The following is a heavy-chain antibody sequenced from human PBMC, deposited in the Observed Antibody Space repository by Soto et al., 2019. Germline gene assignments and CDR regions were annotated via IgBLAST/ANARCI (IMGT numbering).Heavy chain of an antibody. CDR2: IYWNDDK. J-gene: IGHJ5*02. CDR1: GFSLRTSGVG. CDR3: AKSGSSGWYGWFDP. Sequence: SGPTLVNPTQTLTLTCIFSGFSLRTSGVGVGWIRQPPGKALEWLGFIYWNDDKRYSPSLKSRLTITKDTSKNQVVLTLTNMDPVDTATYYCAKSGSSGWYGWFDPWGQGTLVTVSS. D-gene: IGHD6-19*01. V-gene: IGHV2-5*01.